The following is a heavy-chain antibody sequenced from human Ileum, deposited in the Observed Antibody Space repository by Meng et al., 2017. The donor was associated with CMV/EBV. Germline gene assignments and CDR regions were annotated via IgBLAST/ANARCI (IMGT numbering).Heavy chain of an antibody. V-gene: IGHV3-15*01. Sequence: ESLKISCVASGFTFSDAWMSWVRQAPGKGLEWVGRIKSNSDGGTQEYAAPVKGRFTISRDDSKNSLYLQMTSLRVEDTAVYYCASLEVAPDWGQGTLVTVSS. CDR3: ASLEVAPD. CDR2: IKSNSDGGTQ. CDR1: GFTFSDAW. D-gene: IGHD5-12*01. J-gene: IGHJ4*02.